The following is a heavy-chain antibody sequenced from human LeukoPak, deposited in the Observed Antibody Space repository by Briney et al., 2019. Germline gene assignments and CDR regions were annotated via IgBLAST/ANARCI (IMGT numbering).Heavy chain of an antibody. CDR2: IKQDGSEK. CDR3: TREAAAGIDY. J-gene: IGHJ4*02. D-gene: IGHD6-13*01. V-gene: IGHV3-7*01. CDR1: GFTYSTYW. Sequence: GGSLRLSCAASGFTYSTYWMSWLRQAPGKGLEWVANIKQDGSEKYYLDSVKGRFTISRDNAKNSLYLQMNSLRAEDTAVYFCTREAAAGIDYWGQGTLVTVSS.